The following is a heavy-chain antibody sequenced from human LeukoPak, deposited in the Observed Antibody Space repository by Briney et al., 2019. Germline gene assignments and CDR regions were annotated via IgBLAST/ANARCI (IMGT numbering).Heavy chain of an antibody. CDR2: INHSGST. J-gene: IGHJ4*02. CDR1: GGSISSSNW. Sequence: PSGTLSLTCAVSGGSISSSNWWSWVRQPPGKGLEWIGEINHSGSTNYNPSLKSRVTISVDTSKNQFSLKLSSVTAADTAVYYCARGSGRLSWGQGTLVTVSS. V-gene: IGHV4-4*02. D-gene: IGHD2-15*01. CDR3: ARGSGRLS.